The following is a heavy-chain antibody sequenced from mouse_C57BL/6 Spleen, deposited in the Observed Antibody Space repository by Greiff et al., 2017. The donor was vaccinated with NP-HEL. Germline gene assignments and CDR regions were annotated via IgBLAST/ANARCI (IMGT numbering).Heavy chain of an antibody. V-gene: IGHV1-80*01. CDR2: IYPGDGDT. CDR3: ARENYYDKGYAMDY. Sequence: QVQLKESGAELVKPGASVKISCKASGYAFSSYWMNWVKQRPGKGLEWIGQIYPGDGDTNYNGKFKGKATLTADKSSSTAYMQLSSLTSEDSAVYYCARENYYDKGYAMDYWGQGTSVTVSS. CDR1: GYAFSSYW. D-gene: IGHD2-4*01. J-gene: IGHJ4*01.